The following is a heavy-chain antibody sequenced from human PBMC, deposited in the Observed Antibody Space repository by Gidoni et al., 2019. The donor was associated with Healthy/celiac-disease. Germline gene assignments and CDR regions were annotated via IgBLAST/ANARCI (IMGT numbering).Heavy chain of an antibody. D-gene: IGHD3-16*01. J-gene: IGHJ4*02. CDR1: GYSISSGYY. CDR3: ARFPLYDYVWGSYVDY. Sequence: QVQLQESGPGLVKPSETLSLTCTVSGYSISSGYYWGWIRQPPGKGLEWIGSIYHSGSTYYNPSLKSRVTISVDTSKNQFSLKLSSVTAADTAVYYCARFPLYDYVWGSYVDYWGQGTLVTVSS. CDR2: IYHSGST. V-gene: IGHV4-38-2*02.